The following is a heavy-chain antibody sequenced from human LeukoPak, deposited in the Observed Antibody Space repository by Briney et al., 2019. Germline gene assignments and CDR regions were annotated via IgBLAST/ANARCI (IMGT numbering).Heavy chain of an antibody. D-gene: IGHD3-10*01. V-gene: IGHV1-46*01. CDR1: GYTFTSYY. Sequence: ASVKVSCKASGYTFTSYYMHWVRQAPGQGLEWMGIINPSGGSTSYAQKFQGRVTMTRDTSTSTVYMELSSLRSEDTAVYYCARGLLWFGELSGYAFDIWGQGTMVTVSS. J-gene: IGHJ3*02. CDR3: ARGLLWFGELSGYAFDI. CDR2: INPSGGST.